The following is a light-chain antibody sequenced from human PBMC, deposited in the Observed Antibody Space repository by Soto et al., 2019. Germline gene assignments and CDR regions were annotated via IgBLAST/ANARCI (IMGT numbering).Light chain of an antibody. CDR3: SSYAGSSTLV. CDR1: SSDVGRYNY. Sequence: QSALTQPASVSGSPGQSITISCTGTSSDVGRYNYVSWYQQHPGKGPKLMIYDVTNRPSGVSKRFSGSKSGNTAALTISGLQAEDEADYYCSSYAGSSTLVFGGGTKLTVL. J-gene: IGLJ2*01. V-gene: IGLV2-14*03. CDR2: DVT.